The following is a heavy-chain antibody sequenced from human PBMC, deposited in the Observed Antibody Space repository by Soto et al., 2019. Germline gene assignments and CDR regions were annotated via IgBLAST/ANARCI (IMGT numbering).Heavy chain of an antibody. Sequence: QVQLVESGGGVVQPGRSRRLSCAAAGFTFSDYAMHWVRQGPGKGLEWVAAISNDGNNKHYSDSVKGRFTISRDDSKSTLYLQMNSLRAEDTAVYYCAKSGGHYYLYEAFDIWGQGTMVTVSS. D-gene: IGHD1-26*01. V-gene: IGHV3-30*18. CDR3: AKSGGHYYLYEAFDI. J-gene: IGHJ3*02. CDR2: ISNDGNNK. CDR1: GFTFSDYA.